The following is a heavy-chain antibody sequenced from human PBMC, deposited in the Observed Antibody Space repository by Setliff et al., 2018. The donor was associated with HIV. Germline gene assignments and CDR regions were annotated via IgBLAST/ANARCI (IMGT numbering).Heavy chain of an antibody. V-gene: IGHV1-69-2*01. CDR1: GYTFTGYY. J-gene: IGHJ4*02. CDR3: ATPLSHDSSGREPFDY. D-gene: IGHD3-22*01. Sequence: ASVKVSCKASGYTFTGYYMHWVRQAPGKGLEWMGRVDPEDDRTIYAEKFQGRVTMTTATSSDTAYLYLSSLRSEDTAVYYCATPLSHDSSGREPFDYWGQGTLVTVSS. CDR2: VDPEDDRT.